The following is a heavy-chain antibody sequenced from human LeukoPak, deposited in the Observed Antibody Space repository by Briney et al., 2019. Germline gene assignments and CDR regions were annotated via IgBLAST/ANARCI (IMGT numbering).Heavy chain of an antibody. CDR1: AFTFSSYG. D-gene: IGHD6-13*01. Sequence: PGRSLRLSCSASAFTFSSYGRHWVRQAPGKGLEWVAVTWNDGSNKYYADSVKGRFTISRDNSKNTLYLQMNSLRAEDTAVYYCARDRFSSSYYYYGMDVWGQGTTVTVSS. CDR3: ARDRFSSSYYYYGMDV. J-gene: IGHJ6*02. CDR2: TWNDGSNK. V-gene: IGHV3-33*01.